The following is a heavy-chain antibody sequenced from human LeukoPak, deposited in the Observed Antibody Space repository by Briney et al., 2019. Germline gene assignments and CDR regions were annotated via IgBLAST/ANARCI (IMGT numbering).Heavy chain of an antibody. V-gene: IGHV1-2*02. CDR3: ARFLAVAGTANDY. CDR1: GYTFAAYY. J-gene: IGHJ4*02. CDR2: INPNSGDT. Sequence: ASVKVSCKASGYTFAAYYMHWVRQAPGQGLEWMGWINPNSGDTNYAQKFQGRVTMTRDTSINTAYMELSRLTSDDTAVYYCARFLAVAGTANDYWGQGALVTVSS. D-gene: IGHD6-19*01.